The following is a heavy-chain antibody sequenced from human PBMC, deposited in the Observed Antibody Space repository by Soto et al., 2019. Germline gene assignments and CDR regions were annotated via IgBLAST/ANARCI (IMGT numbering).Heavy chain of an antibody. CDR3: ARERVSGNYYHDAFDI. J-gene: IGHJ3*02. D-gene: IGHD3-10*01. V-gene: IGHV3-48*01. CDR1: GFSFSTYS. CDR2: ISSSSSTI. Sequence: EVQLVESGGGLVQPGGSLRLSCAASGFSFSTYSMNWVRQATGKGLEWVSYISSSSSTIYHAYSVKGRFTISRDNAKNSLYLQMTSLSAEDTAVYYCARERVSGNYYHDAFDIWGQGTMVTVSS.